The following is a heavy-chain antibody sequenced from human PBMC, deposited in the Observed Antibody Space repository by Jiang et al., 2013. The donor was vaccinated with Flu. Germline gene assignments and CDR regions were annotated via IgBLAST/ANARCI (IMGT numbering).Heavy chain of an antibody. CDR1: GGSISNYH. CDR2: VVDSENI. J-gene: IGHJ4*02. CDR3: ASSRLRAGSVDY. D-gene: IGHD6-13*01. Sequence: GLVKPSETLSLTCIVSGGSISNYHWNWIRQAAGKGLEWIGRVVDSENINYSPSLRSRVSMSIDTSKNQFSLILTSVTAADTAVYYCASSRLRAGSVDYWGQGTLVIVSS. V-gene: IGHV4-4*07.